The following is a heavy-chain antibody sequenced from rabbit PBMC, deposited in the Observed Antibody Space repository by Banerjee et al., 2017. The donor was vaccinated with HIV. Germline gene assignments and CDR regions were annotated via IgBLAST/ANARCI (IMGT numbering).Heavy chain of an antibody. V-gene: IGHV1S45*01. CDR3: ARDLAAVTGWNFGL. J-gene: IGHJ4*01. Sequence: QEQLVESGGGLVQPEGSLTLTCKASGSDISSNAMCWVRQAPGKGLELIACIYSSSGNTVYARWAKGRFTISRTSSTTVTLQMTSLTAADTATYFCARDLAAVTGWNFGLWGPGTLVTVS. CDR1: GSDISSNA. CDR2: IYSSSGNT. D-gene: IGHD7-1*01.